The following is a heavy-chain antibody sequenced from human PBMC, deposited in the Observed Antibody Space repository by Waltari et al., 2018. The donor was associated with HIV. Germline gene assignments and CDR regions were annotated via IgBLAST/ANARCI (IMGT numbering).Heavy chain of an antibody. D-gene: IGHD6-13*01. V-gene: IGHV4-31*03. Sequence: VQLQESGPGLVKPSETLSVTCSVSGGSITSGGYYWSWIRQPPGKGLEWIGHIYHSGNTFDNPSLRSRLSISVDTSKNHVSLEVRSVTAADTAVYYCAKTRGAAGTDYYGMDVWGQGTTVSVSS. CDR1: GGSITSGGYY. CDR3: AKTRGAAGTDYYGMDV. J-gene: IGHJ6*02. CDR2: IYHSGNT.